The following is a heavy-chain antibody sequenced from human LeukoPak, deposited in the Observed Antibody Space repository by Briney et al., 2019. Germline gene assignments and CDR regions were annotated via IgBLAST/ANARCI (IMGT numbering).Heavy chain of an antibody. Sequence: GGSLRLSCAAPGFTFSSYAMSWVRQAPGKGLEWVSAISGSGGSTYYADSVKGRFTISRDNSKNTLYLQMNSLRAEDTAVYYCAKDSAGLWVFDYWGQGTLVTVSS. CDR2: ISGSGGST. V-gene: IGHV3-23*01. CDR3: AKDSAGLWVFDY. J-gene: IGHJ4*02. D-gene: IGHD3-16*01. CDR1: GFTFSSYA.